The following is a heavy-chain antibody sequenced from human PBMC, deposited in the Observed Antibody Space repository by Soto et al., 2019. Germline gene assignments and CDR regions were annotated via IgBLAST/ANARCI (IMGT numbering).Heavy chain of an antibody. V-gene: IGHV1-69*01. D-gene: IGHD3-10*01. CDR2: IIPLFGTP. CDR3: ARDRDDYGSGNYYNRIDF. CDR1: GGIFSTYA. J-gene: IGHJ4*02. Sequence: QVQLVQSGAEVKKPGSSVKVSCKASGGIFSTYAISWLRQAPGQGLEWMGGIIPLFGTPNYAQRFQGRVTMTADESTSSAFMELSRLRCEDTAVYYCARDRDDYGSGNYYNRIDFWGQGSLVTVAS.